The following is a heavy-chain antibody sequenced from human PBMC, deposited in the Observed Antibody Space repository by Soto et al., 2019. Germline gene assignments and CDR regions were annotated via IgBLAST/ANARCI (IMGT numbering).Heavy chain of an antibody. D-gene: IGHD1-1*01. V-gene: IGHV5-51*03. CDR2: IYPGDSDT. Sequence: EVHLVQSGAEVRKPGESLKISCKGSGYSFATYWIGWVRQMPGKGLEWMGMIYPGDSDTRYSPSFQGQVTISADKSINTTYLQCSILKASDTATYYCARGATIGTTDWFDPWGQRTLVTVSS. CDR1: GYSFATYW. CDR3: ARGATIGTTDWFDP. J-gene: IGHJ5*02.